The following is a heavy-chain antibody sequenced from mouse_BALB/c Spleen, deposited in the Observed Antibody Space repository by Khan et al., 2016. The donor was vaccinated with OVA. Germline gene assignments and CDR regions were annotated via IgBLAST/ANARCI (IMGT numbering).Heavy chain of an antibody. CDR1: GYTFTDYY. Sequence: VQLQESGAELARPGASVKLSCKASGYTFTDYYINWVKQRTGQGLEWIGDIYPGGGNPYYNEKFKGTATLTADKSSSTAYIHLSSLTSEVSAVYFGAIGDDGLYYFDYWGQGTTLTVSS. V-gene: IGHV1-77*01. J-gene: IGHJ2*01. D-gene: IGHD1-2*01. CDR3: AIGDDGLYYFDY. CDR2: IYPGGGNP.